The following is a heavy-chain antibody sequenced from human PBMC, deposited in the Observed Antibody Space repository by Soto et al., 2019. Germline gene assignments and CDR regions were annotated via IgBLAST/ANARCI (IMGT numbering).Heavy chain of an antibody. CDR1: GFTFSSYG. CDR3: ARDILTGYSFYGMDV. V-gene: IGHV3-33*01. J-gene: IGHJ6*02. Sequence: PGGSRRLSCAASGFTFSSYGMHWARQAPGKGLEWVAVIGYDGSNKYYADSVKGRFTISRDNSKNTLYLQMNSLRAEDTAVYYCARDILTGYSFYGMDVWGQGTTVTVSS. D-gene: IGHD3-9*01. CDR2: IGYDGSNK.